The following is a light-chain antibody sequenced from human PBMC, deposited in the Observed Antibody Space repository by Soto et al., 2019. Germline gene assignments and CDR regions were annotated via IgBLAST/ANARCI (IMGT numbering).Light chain of an antibody. CDR3: SSYTTSNTRQIV. CDR2: DVS. V-gene: IGLV2-14*03. Sequence: QSALTQPASVSGSPGQSITISCTGTRSDGGGYNYVSWYQHHPGKAPKLMIYDVSNRPSGVSNRFSGSKSVNTASLTISGLQHEDEADYYCSSYTTSNTRQIVFGTGTKLTVL. CDR1: RSDGGGYNY. J-gene: IGLJ1*01.